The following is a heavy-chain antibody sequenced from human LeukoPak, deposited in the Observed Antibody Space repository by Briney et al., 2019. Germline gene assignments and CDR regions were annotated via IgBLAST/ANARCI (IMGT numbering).Heavy chain of an antibody. Sequence: GGSLRLSCAASGFSFDDYAMHWVRQAPGKGLERVSGISWNSGSIGYADSVKGRFTISRDNAKNSLYLQMNSLRAEDTALYYCAKDDAFDIWGQGTMVTVSS. V-gene: IGHV3-9*01. CDR2: ISWNSGSI. J-gene: IGHJ3*02. CDR1: GFSFDDYA. CDR3: AKDDAFDI.